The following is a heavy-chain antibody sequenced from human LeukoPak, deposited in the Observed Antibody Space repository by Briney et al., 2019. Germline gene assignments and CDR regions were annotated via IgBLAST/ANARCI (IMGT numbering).Heavy chain of an antibody. CDR1: GGSINGYY. CDR3: ARVFRGAVTSNWFDP. Sequence: SETLSLTCTVSGGSINGYYWTWIRQPPGKGLEWIGYISDSGSTNYSPSLKSRVTMSVDSSNTEFSLRLNSVTAADTAVSYCARVFRGAVTSNWFDPWGQGTLVTVSS. D-gene: IGHD4-17*01. J-gene: IGHJ5*02. CDR2: ISDSGST. V-gene: IGHV4-59*01.